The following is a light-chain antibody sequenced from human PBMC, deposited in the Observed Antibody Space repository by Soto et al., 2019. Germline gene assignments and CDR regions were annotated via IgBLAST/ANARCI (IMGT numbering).Light chain of an antibody. Sequence: EIVLTQSPGTLSLSPGERATLSCRASQTMASRYLAWYQHQPGQAPRLLIYRTFARAPGIPDRFSGGGSGTDFTLTISRLEREDFAVYYCQQYDTSPPTFGQGTRLDIK. CDR3: QQYDTSPPT. CDR1: QTMASRY. J-gene: IGKJ5*01. V-gene: IGKV3-20*01. CDR2: RTF.